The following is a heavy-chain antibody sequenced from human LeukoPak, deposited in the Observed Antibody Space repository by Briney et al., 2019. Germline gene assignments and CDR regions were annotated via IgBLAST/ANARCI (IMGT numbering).Heavy chain of an antibody. CDR3: ASGGYGDYFRTIDY. CDR2: INRSGST. V-gene: IGHV4-34*01. CDR1: GGSFSGYY. Sequence: PSETLSLTCAVYGGSFSGYYWSWIRQPPGKGLEWIGEINRSGSTNYNPSLKSRVTISVDTSKNQFSLKLSSVTAADTAVYYCASGGYGDYFRTIDYWGQGTLVTVSS. D-gene: IGHD4-17*01. J-gene: IGHJ4*02.